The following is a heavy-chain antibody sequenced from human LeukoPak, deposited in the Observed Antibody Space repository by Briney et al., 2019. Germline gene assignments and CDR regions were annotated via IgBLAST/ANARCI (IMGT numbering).Heavy chain of an antibody. CDR1: GFTFSSYW. D-gene: IGHD3-3*01. V-gene: IGHV3-7*03. CDR3: AKAPNFWSGLDY. J-gene: IGHJ4*02. CDR2: IKQDGSEK. Sequence: GGSLRLSCAASGFTFSSYWMSWVRQAPGKGLEWVANIKQDGSEKYYVDSVKGRFTISRDNSKNTLYLQMNSLRAEDTAVYYCAKAPNFWSGLDYWGQGTLVTVSS.